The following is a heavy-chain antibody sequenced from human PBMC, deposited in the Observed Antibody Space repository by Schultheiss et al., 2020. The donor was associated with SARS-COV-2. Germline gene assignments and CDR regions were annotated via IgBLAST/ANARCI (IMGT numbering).Heavy chain of an antibody. CDR1: GYTFTGYY. J-gene: IGHJ4*02. Sequence: ASVKVSCKASGYTFTGYYMHWVRQAPGQGLEWMGRINPNSGATFYAQKFQGRVTMTRDTSISTAYMELSRLRSDDTAVYYCARDPYGVWPNFDYWGQGTLVTVSS. V-gene: IGHV1-2*06. CDR3: ARDPYGVWPNFDY. D-gene: IGHD2-8*01. CDR2: INPNSGAT.